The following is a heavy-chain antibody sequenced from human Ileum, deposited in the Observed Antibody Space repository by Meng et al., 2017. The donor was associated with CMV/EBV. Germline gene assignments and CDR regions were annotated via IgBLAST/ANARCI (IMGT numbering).Heavy chain of an antibody. Sequence: GESLKISCVASGFAFSNYPMSWVRQVPGRGLEWVSGISPSGGSTYDADSVKGRFSISRDNSRNTLYLQMTSLRAEDTAVYYCAGGGPAIYSPFDPWGQGTRVTVSS. CDR3: AGGGPAIYSPFDP. CDR1: GFAFSNYP. D-gene: IGHD3-16*01. J-gene: IGHJ5*02. CDR2: ISPSGGST. V-gene: IGHV3-23*01.